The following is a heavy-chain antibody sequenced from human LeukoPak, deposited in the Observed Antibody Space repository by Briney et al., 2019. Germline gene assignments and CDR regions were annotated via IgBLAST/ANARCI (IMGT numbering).Heavy chain of an antibody. D-gene: IGHD4-17*01. J-gene: IGHJ4*02. CDR1: GFPFRNYW. V-gene: IGHV3-7*04. CDR2: IKQDGSDK. CDR3: ARDTVATTFDY. Sequence: GGSLRLSCGACGFPFRNYWMSWVRQAPGKGLEWVANIKQDGSDKYYVDSVKGRFTISRDNAKNSLYLQMDSLRAEDTAVYYCARDTVATTFDYWGQGTVVTVSS.